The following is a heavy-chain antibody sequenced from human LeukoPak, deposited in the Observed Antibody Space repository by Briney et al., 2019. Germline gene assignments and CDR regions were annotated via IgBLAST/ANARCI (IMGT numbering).Heavy chain of an antibody. CDR3: ARDGPYYYGSGSYYAGGHYFDY. CDR2: INPSGGST. D-gene: IGHD3-10*01. CDR1: GYTFTSYY. J-gene: IGHJ4*02. V-gene: IGHV1-46*01. Sequence: GASVKVSCKASGYTFTSYYMHWVRQAPGQGLEWMGIINPSGGSTSYAQKFQGRVTMTRDTSTSTVYMELSSLRSEDTAVYYCARDGPYYYGSGSYYAGGHYFDYWGQGTLVTVSS.